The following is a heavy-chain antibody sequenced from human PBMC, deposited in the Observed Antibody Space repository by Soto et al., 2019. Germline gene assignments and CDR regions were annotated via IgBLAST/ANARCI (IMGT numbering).Heavy chain of an antibody. Sequence: EVRLVESGGGLVQPGGSLRLSCAASGFTVSSNYMSWVRQAPGKGLEWVSVIYSGGSTYYADSVKGRFTISRHNSNNTLYLQRTSLRAEDTAVYYCARVYGGYFDYWGQGTMVTVSS. CDR1: GFTVSSNY. CDR2: IYSGGST. V-gene: IGHV3-53*04. CDR3: ARVYGGYFDY. D-gene: IGHD2-15*01. J-gene: IGHJ4*02.